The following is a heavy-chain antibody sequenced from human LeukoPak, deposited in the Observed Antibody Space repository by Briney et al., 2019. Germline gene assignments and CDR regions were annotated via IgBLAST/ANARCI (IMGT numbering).Heavy chain of an antibody. J-gene: IGHJ4*02. CDR3: ARGRVYYFDY. CDR2: INSDGSST. Sequence: GGSLRLSCAASGFTFSSYWMHWVRQAPGMGLVWVSRINSDGSSTSYADSVKGRFTISRDNAKNTLYLQMNSLRAEDTAVYYCARGRVYYFDYWGQGTLVTVSS. V-gene: IGHV3-74*01. CDR1: GFTFSSYW.